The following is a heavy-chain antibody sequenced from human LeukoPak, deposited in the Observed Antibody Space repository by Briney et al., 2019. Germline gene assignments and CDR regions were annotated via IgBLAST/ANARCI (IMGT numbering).Heavy chain of an antibody. D-gene: IGHD2-15*01. CDR3: ARQQRIRHCSEGVCTEGYYFDY. CDR1: GFAFNMFA. J-gene: IGHJ4*02. V-gene: IGHV3-23*01. CDR2: LSRGGSTT. Sequence: GGSLRLSCAGTGFAFNMFAIDWVRQAPGQGLEWVPGLSRGGSTTNYADSVKGRFTISRDKSQNSVFLQLNSLRPEDTAVYYCARQQRIRHCSEGVCTEGYYFDYWGQGTLVTVSS.